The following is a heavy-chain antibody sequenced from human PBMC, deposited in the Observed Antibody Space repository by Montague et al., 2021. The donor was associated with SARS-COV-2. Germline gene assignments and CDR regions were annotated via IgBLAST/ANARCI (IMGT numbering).Heavy chain of an antibody. CDR1: GLAISMYW. Sequence: SLRLSCAASGLAISMYWMTWVRQAPGKGLEWVANIKQDGSETYYADSVKGRFSISRDNTKNSLYLQRNSLRADDTAVYYCGFNSVAGAGDSLGQGTLVTVSS. V-gene: IGHV3-7*01. CDR2: IKQDGSET. CDR3: GFNSVAGAGDS. D-gene: IGHD6-13*01. J-gene: IGHJ4*02.